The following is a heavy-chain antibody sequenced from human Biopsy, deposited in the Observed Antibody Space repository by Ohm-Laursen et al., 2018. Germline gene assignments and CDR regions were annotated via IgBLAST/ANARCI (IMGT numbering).Heavy chain of an antibody. CDR1: GITVNDHY. J-gene: IGHJ4*02. CDR2: IHGDERSA. CDR3: TGDSGGLGDY. V-gene: IGHV3-74*03. Sequence: SLRLSCTASGITVNDHYMSWVRQAPGKGLEWVSRIHGDERSATYAEPVKGRFTISRDNAKNTLHLQMNSLRAEDTAVYYCTGDSGGLGDYWGQGTLVTVSS. D-gene: IGHD2-8*02.